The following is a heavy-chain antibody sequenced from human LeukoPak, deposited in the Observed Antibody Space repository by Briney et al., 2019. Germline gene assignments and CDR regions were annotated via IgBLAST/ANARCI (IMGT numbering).Heavy chain of an antibody. V-gene: IGHV4-34*01. CDR2: INHSGRT. CDR3: ARRGPPRTMLRGVKSGWFDP. J-gene: IGHJ5*02. CDR1: GGSFSGYY. Sequence: PSETLSLTCAVYGGSFSGYYWSWIRQPPGKGLEWIGEINHSGRTNYNPSLKSRVTISVDTSKNQFSLKLSSVTAADTAVYYCARRGPPRTMLRGVKSGWFDPWGQGTLVTVSS. D-gene: IGHD3-10*01.